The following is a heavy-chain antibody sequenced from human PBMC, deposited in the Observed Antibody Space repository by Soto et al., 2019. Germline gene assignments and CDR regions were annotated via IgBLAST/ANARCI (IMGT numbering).Heavy chain of an antibody. CDR3: ARDNGFGESDV. J-gene: IGHJ6*02. CDR2: ISAYNGNT. CDR1: GYSFTSYG. V-gene: IGHV1-18*01. D-gene: IGHD3-10*01. Sequence: QVQLVQSGAEVKKPGASVKVSCKASGYSFTSYGISWVRQAPGQGLEWMGWISAYNGNTNYAQKLQGRVTMTTDTSPSTAYREVRSLRSDDTAVYYCARDNGFGESDVWGQGTTVTVSS.